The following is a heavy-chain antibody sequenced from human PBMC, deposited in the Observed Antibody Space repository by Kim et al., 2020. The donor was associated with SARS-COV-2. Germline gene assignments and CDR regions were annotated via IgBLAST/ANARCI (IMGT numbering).Heavy chain of an antibody. V-gene: IGHV3-23*01. Sequence: GGSLRLSCAASGFTFSSYAMSWVRQAPGKGLEWVSGISGSGGSTNYADSVKGRFTISRDNSKNTLDLQMNSLRAEDTAVYYCAKWEDIVLMPGYGMDVWGQGTTVTVSS. CDR1: GFTFSSYA. J-gene: IGHJ6*02. D-gene: IGHD2-8*01. CDR2: ISGSGGST. CDR3: AKWEDIVLMPGYGMDV.